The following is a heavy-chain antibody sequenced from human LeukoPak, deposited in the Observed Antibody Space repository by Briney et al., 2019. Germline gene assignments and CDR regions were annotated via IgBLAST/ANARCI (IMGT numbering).Heavy chain of an antibody. CDR1: GFTFSSYT. CDR2: INSKSSYI. J-gene: IGHJ1*01. V-gene: IGHV3-21*04. CDR3: AKKGQYYYDSSGYYPEGEHFQH. Sequence: PGGSLRLSCAASGFTFSSYTMNWVRQAPGKGLEWVSSINSKSSYIYYADSVKGRFTISRDNAKNSLSLQMNSLRAEDTAVYYCAKKGQYYYDSSGYYPEGEHFQHWGQGTLVTVSS. D-gene: IGHD3-22*01.